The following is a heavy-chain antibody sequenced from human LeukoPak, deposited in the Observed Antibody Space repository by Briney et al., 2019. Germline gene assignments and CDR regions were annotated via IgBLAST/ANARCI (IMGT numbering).Heavy chain of an antibody. D-gene: IGHD3-9*01. Sequence: SETVSLTCTVSGGSISSSSYYWGWIRQPPGKGLEWIGSIYYSGSTYYNPSLKSRVTISVDTSKNQFSLKLSSVTAADTAVYYCARLYYDILTGYYSYGMDVWGQGTTVTVSS. CDR3: ARLYYDILTGYYSYGMDV. CDR1: GGSISSSSYY. CDR2: IYYSGST. V-gene: IGHV4-39*01. J-gene: IGHJ6*02.